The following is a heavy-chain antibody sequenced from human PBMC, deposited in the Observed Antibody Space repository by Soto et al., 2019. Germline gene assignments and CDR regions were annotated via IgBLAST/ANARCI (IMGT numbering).Heavy chain of an antibody. D-gene: IGHD3-3*01. CDR2: IIPIFGTA. CDR3: ARGTTIFAVVISASNYGMDV. CDR1: GGRLISDA. V-gene: IGHV1-69*01. Sequence: GXSVKLSSTASGGRLISDASSWVRHAPGQGLEWMGGIIPIFGTANYAQKFQGRVTITADESTSKAYMELSSLRSEDTAVYYCARGTTIFAVVISASNYGMDVWGQGTTVTVSS. J-gene: IGHJ6*02.